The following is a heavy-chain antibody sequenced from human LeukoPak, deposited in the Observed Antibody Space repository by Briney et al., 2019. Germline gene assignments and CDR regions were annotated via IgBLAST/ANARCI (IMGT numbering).Heavy chain of an antibody. V-gene: IGHV4-34*01. D-gene: IGHD3-10*01. Sequence: PSETLSLTCTVSGGSISSYYWSWIRQPPGKGLEWIGEINHSGSTIYNPSLKSRITISVDTSKNQFSLKLASVTAADTAVYYCARTGGFASGTYYPFDYWGQGTLVTVSS. CDR2: INHSGST. J-gene: IGHJ4*02. CDR3: ARTGGFASGTYYPFDY. CDR1: GGSISSYY.